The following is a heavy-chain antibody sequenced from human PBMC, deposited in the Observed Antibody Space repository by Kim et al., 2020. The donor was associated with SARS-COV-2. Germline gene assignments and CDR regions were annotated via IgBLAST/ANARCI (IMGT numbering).Heavy chain of an antibody. CDR1: GFTVSSNY. Sequence: GGSLRLSCAASGFTVSSNYMSWVRQAPGKGLEWVSVIYSGGSTYYADSVKGRFTISRDNSKNTLYLQMNSLRAEDTAVYYCASPWGGYSGYDPDDAFDIWGQGTMVTVSS. V-gene: IGHV3-53*01. CDR3: ASPWGGYSGYDPDDAFDI. J-gene: IGHJ3*02. D-gene: IGHD5-12*01. CDR2: IYSGGST.